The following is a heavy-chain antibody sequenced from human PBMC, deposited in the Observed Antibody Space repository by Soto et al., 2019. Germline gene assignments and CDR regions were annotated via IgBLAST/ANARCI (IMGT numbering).Heavy chain of an antibody. CDR2: IMQDGSDK. J-gene: IGHJ6*02. Sequence: GGSLRLSCVASGFTFSSYGMHWVRQAPGKGLEWVANIMQDGSDKYYVDSVKGRFTISRDNAKNSLYLQMTSLRAEDTAVYYCASKRLYFYGLDVWGQGTTVTVSS. CDR3: ASKRLYFYGLDV. V-gene: IGHV3-7*01. CDR1: GFTFSSYG.